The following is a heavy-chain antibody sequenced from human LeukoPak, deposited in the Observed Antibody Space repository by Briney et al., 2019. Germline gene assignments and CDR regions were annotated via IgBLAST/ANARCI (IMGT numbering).Heavy chain of an antibody. CDR1: GGSIRSYY. Sequence: TPSETPSLTCIVSGGSIRSYYWSWIRQPAGKGLEWIGRIYTSGSTNYKPSLKSRVTMSVDTSKNQFSLKLRSVTAADTAVYYCARGGPAYYYGSGSYDWFDPWGQGTLVTVSS. CDR3: ARGGPAYYYGSGSYDWFDP. D-gene: IGHD3-10*01. V-gene: IGHV4-4*07. CDR2: IYTSGST. J-gene: IGHJ5*02.